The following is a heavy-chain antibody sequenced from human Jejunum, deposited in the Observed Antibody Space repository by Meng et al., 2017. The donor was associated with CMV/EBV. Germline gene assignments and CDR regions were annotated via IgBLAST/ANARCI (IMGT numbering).Heavy chain of an antibody. CDR1: A. J-gene: IGHJ4*02. CDR3: ARAETPFCTTTSCYYFDY. Sequence: AMHWVRQATGKGLEWVALTSYDEIYKFYADSVKGRFTISRDNSNNTLYLQMNSLRPEDTAVYYCARAETPFCTTTSCYYFDYWGQGTPVTVSS. V-gene: IGHV3-30*04. D-gene: IGHD2-2*01. CDR2: TSYDEIYK.